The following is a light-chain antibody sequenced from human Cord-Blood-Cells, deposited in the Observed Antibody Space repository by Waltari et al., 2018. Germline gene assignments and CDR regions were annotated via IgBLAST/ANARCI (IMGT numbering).Light chain of an antibody. Sequence: DIQMTQSPPSLSPSVGDRVTITCRASHSICRWLAWYQQKPGKAPKLLVYKAASVECGGPSRFSGSGSGTEFTLTISSLQPDDFATYYCQQYNSYSRTFGQGTKVEIK. CDR2: KAA. J-gene: IGKJ1*01. CDR3: QQYNSYSRT. V-gene: IGKV1-5*03. CDR1: HSICRW.